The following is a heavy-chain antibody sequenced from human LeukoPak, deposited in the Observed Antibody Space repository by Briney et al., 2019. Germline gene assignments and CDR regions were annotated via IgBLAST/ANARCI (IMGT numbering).Heavy chain of an antibody. CDR1: GFTFSSYG. CDR3: ANIVGATVVDY. D-gene: IGHD1-26*01. CDR2: IRYDESNK. V-gene: IGHV3-30*02. Sequence: GGSLRLSCAASGFTFSSYGMHWVRQAPGKGLEWVTFIRYDESNKYYADSVKGRFTISRDNSKNTLYLQMNSLRAEDTAVYYCANIVGATVVDYWGQGTLVTVSS. J-gene: IGHJ4*02.